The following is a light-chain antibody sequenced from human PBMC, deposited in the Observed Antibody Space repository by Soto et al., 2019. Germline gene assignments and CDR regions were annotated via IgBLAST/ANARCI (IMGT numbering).Light chain of an antibody. V-gene: IGLV1-40*01. CDR2: GNT. CDR1: SSDIGAGFD. Sequence: QSVLTQPPSVSGAPWQRVTISCTGSSSDIGAGFDVHWYQHLPGTAPKLLIYGNTNRPSGVPGRFSGSKSGTSASLVITGLQAEDEADYYCQSYENSRTGFYVFGTGTKLTVL. J-gene: IGLJ1*01. CDR3: QSYENSRTGFYV.